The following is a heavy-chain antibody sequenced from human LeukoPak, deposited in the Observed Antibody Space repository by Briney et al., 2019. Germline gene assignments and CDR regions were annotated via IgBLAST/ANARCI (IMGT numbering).Heavy chain of an antibody. Sequence: ASVKVSCKASGYTFTSYAMNWVRQAPGQGLEWMGWINTNTGNPTYAQGFTGRFVFSLDTSVSTAYLQISSLKAEDTAVYYCARMGRLRYFDWSSYSQPDYYYYGMDVWGQGTTVTVSS. D-gene: IGHD3-9*01. J-gene: IGHJ6*02. V-gene: IGHV7-4-1*02. CDR1: GYTFTSYA. CDR3: ARMGRLRYFDWSSYSQPDYYYYGMDV. CDR2: INTNTGNP.